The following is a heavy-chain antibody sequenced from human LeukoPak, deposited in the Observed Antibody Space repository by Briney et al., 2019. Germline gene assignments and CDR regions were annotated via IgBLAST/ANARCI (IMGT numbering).Heavy chain of an antibody. CDR2: INPNSGGT. CDR3: AREGDYSNSLDY. Sequence: ASVKVSCKASGYTFSDYYMHWVRQAPGQGLEWMGWINPNSGGTNYAQKFQGRVTVTRDTSISTAYMELTRVTSDDTAVYYCAREGDYSNSLDYWGQGTLLTVFS. CDR1: GYTFSDYY. D-gene: IGHD6-6*01. J-gene: IGHJ4*02. V-gene: IGHV1-2*02.